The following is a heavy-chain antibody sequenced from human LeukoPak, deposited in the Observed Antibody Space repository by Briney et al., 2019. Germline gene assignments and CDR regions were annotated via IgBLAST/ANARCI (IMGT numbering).Heavy chain of an antibody. CDR2: ISYDGSIK. CDR3: AKDKVAAAGAYYYYYMDV. CDR1: GFTFSNCG. V-gene: IGHV3-30*18. D-gene: IGHD6-13*01. J-gene: IGHJ6*03. Sequence: GGSLRLSCAASGFTFSNCGMHWVRQAPGKGLEWVAVISYDGSIKDYADSVKGRFTISRDNSKNTLYLQMNSLRPEDTALYYCAKDKVAAAGAYYYYYMDVWGKGTTVTVSS.